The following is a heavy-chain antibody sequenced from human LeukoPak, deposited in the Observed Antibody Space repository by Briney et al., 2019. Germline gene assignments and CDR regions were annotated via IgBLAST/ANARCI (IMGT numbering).Heavy chain of an antibody. V-gene: IGHV1-69*06. CDR1: GGTFSSYA. CDR2: ITPVFGTA. D-gene: IGHD2-21*02. CDR3: ARGSIVVVTAPFDY. Sequence: GSSVKVSCKASGGTFSSYAISWVRQAPGQGLEWMGGITPVFGTAKYAQKFQGRVTITADTSTSTAYMELSSLRSEDMAVYYCARGSIVVVTAPFDYWGQGTLVTVSS. J-gene: IGHJ4*02.